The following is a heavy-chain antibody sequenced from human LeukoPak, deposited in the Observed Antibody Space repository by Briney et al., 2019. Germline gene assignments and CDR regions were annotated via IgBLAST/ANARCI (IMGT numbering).Heavy chain of an antibody. D-gene: IGHD4-17*01. Sequence: SVKVFCKTSGGTFSNSAISWVRQAPGQGLEWLGGIMPLFGTAGYAQKFQGRVTITKDESTRTVYLELTSLTSDDTAVYYCARDVHGDYGSGWFDPWGQGTLVSVSS. V-gene: IGHV1-69*05. J-gene: IGHJ5*02. CDR3: ARDVHGDYGSGWFDP. CDR2: IMPLFGTA. CDR1: GGTFSNSA.